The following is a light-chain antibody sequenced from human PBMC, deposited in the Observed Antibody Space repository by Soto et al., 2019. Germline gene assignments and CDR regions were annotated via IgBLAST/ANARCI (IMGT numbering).Light chain of an antibody. J-gene: IGKJ2*01. CDR3: QQFNSYPYT. Sequence: DIRLTQSPSFLSASLGDRVTISCRASEGIGSYLAWYQQKQGKAPNLLIYKASTLQSGVPSRFSGSGSGTVSTLTTTGLQPEDFATYYCQQFNSYPYTFGQGTKLESK. CDR1: EGIGSY. CDR2: KAS. V-gene: IGKV1-9*01.